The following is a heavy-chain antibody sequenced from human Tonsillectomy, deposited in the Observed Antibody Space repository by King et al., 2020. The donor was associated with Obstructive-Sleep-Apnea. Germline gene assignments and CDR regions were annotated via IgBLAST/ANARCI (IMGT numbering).Heavy chain of an antibody. CDR2: ISYDGVNK. V-gene: IGHV3-30-3*01. CDR3: AGARDYLPGYYFDY. J-gene: IGHJ4*02. Sequence: VQLVESGGGVAQPGKSLRLSCAASGLTFSSYAMHLFRHAPGKGRVRVEVISYDGVNKYYADSVKGRFIIFRDNSKNTLYLQMNSLRPEDMAVYYCAGARDYLPGYYFDYWGRGTLVTVSS. CDR1: GLTFSSYA. D-gene: IGHD3-16*01.